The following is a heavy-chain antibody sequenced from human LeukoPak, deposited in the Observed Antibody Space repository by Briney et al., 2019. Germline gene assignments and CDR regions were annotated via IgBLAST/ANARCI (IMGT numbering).Heavy chain of an antibody. CDR1: GFTFSSYA. Sequence: PGGSLRLSCAPSGFTFSSYAASWVRQAPGDGLEWVLAISSSGGSTYYADSVKGRFTISRDNSKNTLYLQMNSLRAEDTAVYYCAKRYCSGGSCYSPYYYGMDVWGKRTTVTVSS. D-gene: IGHD2-15*01. CDR3: AKRYCSGGSCYSPYYYGMDV. J-gene: IGHJ6*04. V-gene: IGHV3-23*01. CDR2: ISSSGGST.